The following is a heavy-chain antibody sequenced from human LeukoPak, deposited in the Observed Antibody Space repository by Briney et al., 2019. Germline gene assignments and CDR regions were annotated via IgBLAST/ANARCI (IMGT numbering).Heavy chain of an antibody. CDR2: IKQDGIEK. V-gene: IGHV3-7*01. Sequence: GGSLRLSCAASGFTFSSHCLNCVRQAPGKGLEGVANIKQDGIEKNYVDSVKGRFTISRDNAKNSLYLQMNNLRAEDTAIYYCARDYGDSYNSGMDVWGQGTTVTVSS. D-gene: IGHD4-17*01. CDR3: ARDYGDSYNSGMDV. J-gene: IGHJ6*02. CDR1: GFTFSSHC.